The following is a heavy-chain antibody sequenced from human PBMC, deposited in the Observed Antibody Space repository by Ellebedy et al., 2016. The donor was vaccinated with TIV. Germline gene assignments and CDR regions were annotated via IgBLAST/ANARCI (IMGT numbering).Heavy chain of an antibody. D-gene: IGHD6-19*01. Sequence: GGSLRLSXAASGFTLDVHAMHWVRQSPAKGLEWVSGLYLDNGGTGYADSVKGRFTISRDNAKNSLYLQMTSLRVEDTAIYYCAGGPGWLAFSWGQGTLVTVSS. CDR2: LYLDNGGT. V-gene: IGHV3-9*01. CDR1: GFTLDVHA. J-gene: IGHJ5*02. CDR3: AGGPGWLAFS.